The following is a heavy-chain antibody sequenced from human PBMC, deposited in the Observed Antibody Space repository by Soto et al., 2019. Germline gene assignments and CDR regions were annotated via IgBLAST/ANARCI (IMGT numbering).Heavy chain of an antibody. CDR2: ISAYNGNT. CDR1: GYTFTSYG. V-gene: IGHV1-18*04. J-gene: IGHJ4*02. D-gene: IGHD2-15*01. Sequence: GASVKVSCTASGYTFTSYGISWVRQAPGQGLEWMGWISAYNGNTNYAQKLQGRVTMTTDTSTSTAYMELRSLRSDDTAVYYCARDSQRYCSGGSCYYFDYWGQGTLVTVSS. CDR3: ARDSQRYCSGGSCYYFDY.